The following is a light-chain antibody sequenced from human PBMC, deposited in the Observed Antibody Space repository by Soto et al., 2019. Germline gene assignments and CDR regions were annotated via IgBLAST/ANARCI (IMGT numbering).Light chain of an antibody. CDR3: ISYTGSNTSYV. J-gene: IGLJ1*01. Sequence: QSALTQPASVSGSHGQSITISCAGTSGEVGGYNHVAWYQQHPGKAPKLLIYEVSKRPSGVSNRFSGSKSGITASLNISGLQADDESDYYCISYTGSNTSYVFGTGTKLTVL. CDR1: SGEVGGYNH. V-gene: IGLV2-14*01. CDR2: EVS.